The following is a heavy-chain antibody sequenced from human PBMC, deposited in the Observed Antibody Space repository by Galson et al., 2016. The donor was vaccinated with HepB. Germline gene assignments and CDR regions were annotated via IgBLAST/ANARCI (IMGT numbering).Heavy chain of an antibody. J-gene: IGHJ5*02. CDR2: IYYNGRT. D-gene: IGHD4-17*01. V-gene: IGHV4-39*01. CDR1: GGSSSSRTYY. Sequence: LSLTCTVSGGSSSSRTYYWNWIRQPPGKGLEWIGSIYYNGRTDYNPSLNNRVTTSVDRSKNQFSLRLSFVTAADTAVYYCAISDHNGVFYHWGQGTLATVSS. CDR3: AISDHNGVFYH.